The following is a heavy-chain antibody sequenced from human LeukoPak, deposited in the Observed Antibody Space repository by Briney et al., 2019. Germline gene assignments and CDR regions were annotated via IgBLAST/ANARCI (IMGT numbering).Heavy chain of an antibody. D-gene: IGHD3-10*01. CDR2: IIPIFGTA. CDR3: AATSIRMVQRIIYYGKDV. V-gene: IGHV1-69*05. CDR1: GGTFSSYA. Sequence: SVKVSCTASGGTFSSYAISWVRQAPGQGLEWMGGIIPIFGTANYAQTFQGRVTITTDESTSTAYMELSSLRSEDTAVYYCAATSIRMVQRIIYYGKDVGGQGTTVTVSS. J-gene: IGHJ6*02.